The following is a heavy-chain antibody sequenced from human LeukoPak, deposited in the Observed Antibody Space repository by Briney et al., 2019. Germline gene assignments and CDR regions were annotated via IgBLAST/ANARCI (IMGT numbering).Heavy chain of an antibody. J-gene: IGHJ4*02. D-gene: IGHD6-13*01. CDR1: GYSISSGYY. Sequence: PSETLSLTCAVSGYSISSGYYWGWIRQPPGKGLEWIGSIYHSGSTYYNPSLKSRVTISVDTSKNQFSLKLSSVIAADTAVYYCASRRYSKAFDYWGQGTLVTVSS. CDR2: IYHSGST. V-gene: IGHV4-38-2*01. CDR3: ASRRYSKAFDY.